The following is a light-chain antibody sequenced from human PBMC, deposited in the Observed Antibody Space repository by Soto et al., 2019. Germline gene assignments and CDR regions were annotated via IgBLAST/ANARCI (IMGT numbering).Light chain of an antibody. CDR1: ISDVGGYNY. J-gene: IGLJ3*02. CDR2: DVT. Sequence: QSALTQPRSVSGSPGQSVTISCTGTISDVGGYNYVSWYQHHPGKAPKLLISDVTKRPSWVPDRFSGSKSGNTASLTISDLQAEDEADYYCCSYANTTTVFGAGTKVTVL. CDR3: CSYANTTTV. V-gene: IGLV2-11*01.